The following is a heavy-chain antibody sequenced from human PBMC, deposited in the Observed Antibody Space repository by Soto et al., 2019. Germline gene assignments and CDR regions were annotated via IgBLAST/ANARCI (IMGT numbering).Heavy chain of an antibody. CDR1: GMTFRSYD. Sequence: PGRCRRLSCSPSGMTFRSYDMHRARLAPGRWLAWVAVVSCDVCNSCYVDSVTCRFTISRDNSTAPLYLPMDSLRADAKAVYYCARDAIWVDSGSDFYSFDDCRPGRPVT. CDR3: ARDAIWVDSGSDFYSFDD. V-gene: IGHV3-30-3*01. D-gene: IGHD5-12*01. CDR2: VSCDVCNS. J-gene: IGHJ4*02.